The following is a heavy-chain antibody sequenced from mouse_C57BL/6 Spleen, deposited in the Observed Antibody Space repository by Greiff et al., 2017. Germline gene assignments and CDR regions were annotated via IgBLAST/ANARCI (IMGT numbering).Heavy chain of an antibody. D-gene: IGHD1-1*01. V-gene: IGHV1-69*01. CDR3: ATIYPPMDY. J-gene: IGHJ4*01. CDR2: IDPSDSYT. Sequence: QVQLQQPGAELVMPGASVKLSCKASGYTFTSYWMHWVKQRPGQGLEWIGEIDPSDSYTNYNQKFKGKSTLTVDKSSSTAYMQLSSLTSEDSAVYYGATIYPPMDYWGQGTSVTVSS. CDR1: GYTFTSYW.